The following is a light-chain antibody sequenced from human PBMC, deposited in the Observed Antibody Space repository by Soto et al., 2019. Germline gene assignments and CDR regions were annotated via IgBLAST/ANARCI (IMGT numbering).Light chain of an antibody. CDR2: GAS. Sequence: IVMTQSPATLCVSPGEGATLSCRASQSVSSNLAWYQLKPGQAPRLLISGASTRAAGIPARFSASGSGTDFTLTISDVQPEDFALYYCHQRQSWPRTFGQGTKVDIK. V-gene: IGKV3D-15*01. CDR1: QSVSSN. J-gene: IGKJ1*01. CDR3: HQRQSWPRT.